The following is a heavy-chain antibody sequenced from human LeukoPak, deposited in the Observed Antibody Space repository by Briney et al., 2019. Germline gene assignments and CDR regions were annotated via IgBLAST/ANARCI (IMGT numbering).Heavy chain of an antibody. CDR2: INPNSGDT. CDR3: ARGLLTGIPFDY. CDR1: GYTFTCYY. Sequence: ASVKVSFKASGYTFTCYYMHWVRPARGQGLEWMGWINPNSGDTNYAQKFQARVTMTRDTSISTAYMELSRLRSDDTAVYYCARGLLTGIPFDYWGQGTLVTVSS. V-gene: IGHV1-2*02. J-gene: IGHJ4*02. D-gene: IGHD7-27*01.